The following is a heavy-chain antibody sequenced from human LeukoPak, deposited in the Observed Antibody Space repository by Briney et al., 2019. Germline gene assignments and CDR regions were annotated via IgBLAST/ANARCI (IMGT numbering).Heavy chain of an antibody. V-gene: IGHV1-3*01. D-gene: IGHD3-10*02. Sequence: KFQGRVTITRDTSASTAYMELSSLRSEDTAVYYCARDFLFGELFMGWFDPWGQGTLVTVSS. CDR3: ARDFLFGELFMGWFDP. J-gene: IGHJ5*02.